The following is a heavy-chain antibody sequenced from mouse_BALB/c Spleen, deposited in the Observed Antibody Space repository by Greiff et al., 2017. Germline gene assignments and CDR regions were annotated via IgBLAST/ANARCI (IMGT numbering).Heavy chain of an antibody. CDR2: ISYSGST. V-gene: IGHV3-2*02. J-gene: IGHJ3*01. CDR3: EGEGNYGSRWFAT. CDR1: GYSITSDYA. Sequence: EVKVEESGPGLVKPSQSLSLTCTVTGYSITSDYAWNWIRQFPGNKLEWMGYISYSGSTSYNPSLKIRISITRDTSKNQFFLQLNSGTTEDTATYSWEGEGNYGSRWFATGAKGLWSLSLQ. D-gene: IGHD1-2*01.